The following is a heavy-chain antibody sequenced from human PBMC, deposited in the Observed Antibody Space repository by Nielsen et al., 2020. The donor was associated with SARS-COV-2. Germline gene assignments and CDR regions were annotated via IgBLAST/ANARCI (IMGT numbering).Heavy chain of an antibody. CDR3: ARDQGYCSSTSCPRGGYFQH. D-gene: IGHD2-2*01. CDR2: INPSGGST. J-gene: IGHJ1*01. V-gene: IGHV1-46*01. Sequence: WVRQAPGQGLEWMGIINPSGGSTSYAQKFQGRVTMTRDTSTSTVYVELSSLRSEDTAVYYCARDQGYCSSTSCPRGGYFQHWGQGTLVTVSS.